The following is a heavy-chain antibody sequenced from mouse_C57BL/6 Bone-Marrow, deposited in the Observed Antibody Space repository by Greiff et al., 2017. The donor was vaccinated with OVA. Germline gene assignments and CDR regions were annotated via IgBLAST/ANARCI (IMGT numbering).Heavy chain of an antibody. V-gene: IGHV1-39*01. Sequence: EVKLQESGPELVKPGASVKISCKASGYSFTDYNMNWVKQSNGKSLEWIGVINPNYGTTSYNQKFKGKATLTVDQSSSTAYMQLNSLTSEDSAVYYGATPLYYGSPYFDYWGQGTTLTVSS. CDR2: INPNYGTT. CDR1: GYSFTDYN. D-gene: IGHD1-1*01. J-gene: IGHJ2*01. CDR3: ATPLYYGSPYFDY.